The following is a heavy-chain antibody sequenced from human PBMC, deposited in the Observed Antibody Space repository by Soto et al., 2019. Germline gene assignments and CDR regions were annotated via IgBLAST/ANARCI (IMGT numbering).Heavy chain of an antibody. V-gene: IGHV3-23*01. Sequence: PGGSLSLSCAASGFPFSSYAMSWVRQAPGKGLEWVSGISGSGGSTYYADSVKGRFTISRDNSKNTLYLQMNSLRAEDTAVYYCAKPLSIAVPSSGFDPWGQGTLVTVSS. J-gene: IGHJ5*02. CDR2: ISGSGGST. CDR1: GFPFSSYA. D-gene: IGHD6-19*01. CDR3: AKPLSIAVPSSGFDP.